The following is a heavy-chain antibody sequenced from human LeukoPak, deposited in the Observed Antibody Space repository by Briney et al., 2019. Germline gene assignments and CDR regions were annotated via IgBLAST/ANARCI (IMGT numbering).Heavy chain of an antibody. D-gene: IGHD3-22*01. V-gene: IGHV3-48*04. CDR3: ARDSGDYYDSSGYPFDY. Sequence: PGGSLRLSCAASGFTFSSYSMNWVRQAPGKGLEWISYILSSSTGMSYADSVKGRFTISRDNAKNSLYLQMNSLRAEDTAVYYCARDSGDYYDSSGYPFDYWGQGTLVTVSS. CDR1: GFTFSSYS. CDR2: ILSSSTGM. J-gene: IGHJ4*02.